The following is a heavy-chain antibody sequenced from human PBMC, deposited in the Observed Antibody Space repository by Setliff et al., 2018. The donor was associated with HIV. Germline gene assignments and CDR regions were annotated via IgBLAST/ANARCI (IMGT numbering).Heavy chain of an antibody. CDR2: LYYSGST. CDR1: GGSLSGYY. D-gene: IGHD5-12*01. CDR3: ALGRVATIDY. J-gene: IGHJ4*02. Sequence: SETLSLTCAVYGGSLSGYYWGWIRQHPGKGLEWIGCLYYSGSTYYNPSLKSRVTISVDTSKNQFFLKLSSVTAADTAVYYCALGRVATIDYWGQGALFTVSS. V-gene: IGHV4-34*01.